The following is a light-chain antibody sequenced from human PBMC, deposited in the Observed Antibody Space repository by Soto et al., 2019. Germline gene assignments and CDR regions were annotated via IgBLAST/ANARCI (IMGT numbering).Light chain of an antibody. CDR2: DAS. CDR3: QQRSAWPLT. CDR1: QDISNF. V-gene: IGKV3-11*01. J-gene: IGKJ4*01. Sequence: EIVLTQSPATLSLSPGEGATLSCRASQDISNFLAWYQQKPGQAPRLVISDASNRATGIPPRFSGSGSGTDSTLTISSLEPEDCAVYYCQQRSAWPLTFGGGTKVEIK.